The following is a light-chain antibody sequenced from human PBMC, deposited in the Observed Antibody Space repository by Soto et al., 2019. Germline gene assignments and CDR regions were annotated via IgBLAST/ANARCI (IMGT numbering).Light chain of an antibody. Sequence: VLAQSPATLSLSPGASAPLSCGASQSVSRSYLAWYQQNPGLANRLIIYDASTRATGIPDRFSGSGSGTDFTLTISRLEPEDFAVYYCKQSGSSPITFGHGTRLEIK. V-gene: IGKV3D-20*01. CDR3: KQSGSSPIT. CDR1: QSVSRSY. J-gene: IGKJ5*01. CDR2: DAS.